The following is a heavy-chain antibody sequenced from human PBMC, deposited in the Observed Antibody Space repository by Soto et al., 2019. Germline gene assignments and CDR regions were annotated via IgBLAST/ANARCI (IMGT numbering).Heavy chain of an antibody. J-gene: IGHJ4*02. CDR2: INSDGSST. CDR1: GFTFSNYW. Sequence: GGSLRLSCAASGFTFSNYWMHWVRQVPGKGLVWVSLINSDGSSTSYADSVKGRFTIFRGNAKNTLYLQMNSLRAEDTAVYYCARDPAPSGWYDYWGQGTLVTVSS. CDR3: ARDPAPSGWYDY. V-gene: IGHV3-74*01. D-gene: IGHD6-19*01.